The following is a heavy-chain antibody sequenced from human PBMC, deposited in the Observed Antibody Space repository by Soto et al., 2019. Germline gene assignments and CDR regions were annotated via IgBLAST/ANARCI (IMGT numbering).Heavy chain of an antibody. D-gene: IGHD3-10*01. CDR1: GDTFTNFG. Sequence: HLVQSGPEVKKHGASVTVSCKTSGDTFTNFGLSWVRQAPGQGLEWMGWIATYNSNKNYAQKFQGRLTLTTDTSTSTGYMELKSLEYDDTAVYYCARVLRGVVNWFDPWGQGTLVTVSS. CDR3: ARVLRGVVNWFDP. V-gene: IGHV1-18*01. J-gene: IGHJ5*02. CDR2: IATYNSNK.